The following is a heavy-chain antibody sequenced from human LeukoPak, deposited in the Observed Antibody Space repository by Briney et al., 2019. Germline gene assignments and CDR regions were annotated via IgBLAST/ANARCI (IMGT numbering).Heavy chain of an antibody. CDR2: IRSKANSYAT. CDR1: GFTFSGSA. D-gene: IGHD3-10*01. Sequence: GGSLRLSCAASGFTFSGSAMHWVRQASGKGLEWVGRIRSKANSYATAYAASVKGRFTISRDNSKNTLYLQMNSLRAEDTAIYYCARELFDFDYWGQGTLVTVSS. V-gene: IGHV3-73*01. J-gene: IGHJ4*02. CDR3: ARELFDFDY.